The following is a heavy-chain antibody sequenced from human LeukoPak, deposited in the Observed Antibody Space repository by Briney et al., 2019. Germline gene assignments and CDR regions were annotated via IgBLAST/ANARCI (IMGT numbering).Heavy chain of an antibody. CDR3: ARRGYSTSGGHWFDP. V-gene: IGHV4-59*08. J-gene: IGHJ5*02. CDR2: IYYSGYT. CDR1: GGSISSYY. D-gene: IGHD6-13*01. Sequence: SETLSLTCTVSGGSISSYYWTWIRQPPGKGLEWIGYIYYSGYTNYSPSLKRRVTMSVDTSKNQLSLKLTSVTAADTAVYYCARRGYSTSGGHWFDPWGQGTLVTVSS.